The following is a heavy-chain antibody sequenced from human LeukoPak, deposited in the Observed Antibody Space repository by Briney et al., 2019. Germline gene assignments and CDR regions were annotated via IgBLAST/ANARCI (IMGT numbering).Heavy chain of an antibody. CDR2: IYHSGST. CDR1: GYSISGGYY. V-gene: IGHV4-38-2*02. CDR3: ATDLRNWFDP. J-gene: IGHJ5*02. Sequence: SETLSLTCTVSGYSISGGYYWGWIRQPPGKGLEWIGSIYHSGSTYYNPSLKSRVTISVDTSNNEFSLKLSSVTAADTAVYYCATDLRNWFDPWGQGTLVTVSS.